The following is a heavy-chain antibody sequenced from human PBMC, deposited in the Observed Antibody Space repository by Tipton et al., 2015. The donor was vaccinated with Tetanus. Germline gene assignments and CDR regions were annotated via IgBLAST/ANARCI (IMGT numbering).Heavy chain of an antibody. J-gene: IGHJ5*02. CDR3: ARGRGLGPHEYFEH. CDR1: GYTFTHYG. Sequence: QLVQSGAEVKKPGASVKVSCKASGYTFTHYGVNWVRQAPGQGLEWMGWISPFNENVNYAEKFQGRLTMTTDRSTATVYMDLSSRRSDDTAVYYCARGRGLGPHEYFEHWGQGTLVTVSS. D-gene: IGHD6-19*01. V-gene: IGHV1-18*01. CDR2: ISPFNENV.